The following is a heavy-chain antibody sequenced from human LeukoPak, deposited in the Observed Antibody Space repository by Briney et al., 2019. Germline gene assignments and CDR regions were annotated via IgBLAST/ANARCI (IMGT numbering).Heavy chain of an antibody. V-gene: IGHV1-24*01. D-gene: IGHD2-2*01. CDR1: LFTLSEFS. J-gene: IGHJ6*03. CDR3: ATGVFCATTTCPGYQHFYYFMDL. Sequence: ATVSLSSTLSLFTLSEFSMHWVPQAPRKGLECVGGFDLKNGDTIYTQRFRGGVTLTEDTSTGTAYMDLSSLSADDRAVYYCATGVFCATTTCPGYQHFYYFMDLWGKGTTVTVSS. CDR2: FDLKNGDT.